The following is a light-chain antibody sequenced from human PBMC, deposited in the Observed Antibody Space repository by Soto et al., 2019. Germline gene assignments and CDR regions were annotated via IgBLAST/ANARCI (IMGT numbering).Light chain of an antibody. CDR1: SSNIGSNT. CDR2: SNN. CDR3: AAWDDSLNGPLLR. J-gene: IGLJ1*01. Sequence: QSVLTQPPSASGTPGQRVTISCSGSSSNIGSNTVNWYQQLPGTAPKLLIYSNNQRPSGVPDRFSGSKSGTSASLAISGLQSEDEADYYCAAWDDSLNGPLLRFGTGTKLTVL. V-gene: IGLV1-44*01.